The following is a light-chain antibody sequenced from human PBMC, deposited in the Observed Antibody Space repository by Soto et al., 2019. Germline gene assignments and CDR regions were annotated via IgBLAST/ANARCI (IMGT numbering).Light chain of an antibody. V-gene: IGLV2-14*01. CDR1: SSDVGAYNF. J-gene: IGLJ1*01. Sequence: QSVLTQPASVSGSPGQSITISCTGTSSDVGAYNFVSWYQLHPGEAPKLIIYEVTNRPSGVSERFSGSKSGNTASLTISGPQSEDETVYYGSSYPTLSTVVFGTGTKVPV. CDR3: SSYPTLSTVV. CDR2: EVT.